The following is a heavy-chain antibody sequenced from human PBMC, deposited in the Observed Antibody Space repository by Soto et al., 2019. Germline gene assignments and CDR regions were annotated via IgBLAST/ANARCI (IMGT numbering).Heavy chain of an antibody. CDR2: IKSKTDGGTT. V-gene: IGHV3-15*07. D-gene: IGHD3-9*01. J-gene: IGHJ6*02. CDR1: GFTFSNAW. CDR3: TTEGILIYYYYYGMDV. Sequence: GGSLRLSCAASGFTFSNAWMNWVRQAPGKGLEWVGHIKSKTDGGTTDYAAPVKGRFTISRDDSKNTLYLQMNSLKTEDTAVYYCTTEGILIYYYYYGMDVWGQGTTVTVSS.